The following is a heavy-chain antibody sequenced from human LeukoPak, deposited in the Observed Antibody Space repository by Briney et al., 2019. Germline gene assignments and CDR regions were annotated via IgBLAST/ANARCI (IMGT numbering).Heavy chain of an antibody. V-gene: IGHV1-69*05. Sequence: VEVSCQVSGGTFSSYAISWVRQAPGQGLEWMGRIIHNFGRGNYGKKLQGRVTITTDESTTTAYMELSSLRSEDTAVYYCARDKYAFDIWGQGTMVTVSS. J-gene: IGHJ3*02. CDR3: ARDKYAFDI. CDR2: IIHNFGRG. CDR1: GGTFSSYA.